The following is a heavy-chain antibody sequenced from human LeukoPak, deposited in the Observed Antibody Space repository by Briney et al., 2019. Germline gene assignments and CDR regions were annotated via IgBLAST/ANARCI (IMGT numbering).Heavy chain of an antibody. CDR3: AKGGYTTWFDP. V-gene: IGHV3-23*01. CDR2: IRSNGGDT. J-gene: IGHJ5*02. Sequence: GGSLRLSRAASGFTFRDFSMSWVRQAPGKGLEWVSNIRSNGGDTYYTDSVKGRFTISRDNSKNTLYLEMNSLRAGDTAVYYCAKGGYTTWFDPWGQGTLVTVSS. D-gene: IGHD2-15*01. CDR1: GFTFRDFS.